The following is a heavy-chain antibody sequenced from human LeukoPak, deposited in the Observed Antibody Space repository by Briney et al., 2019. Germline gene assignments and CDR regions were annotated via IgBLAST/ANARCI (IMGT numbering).Heavy chain of an antibody. D-gene: IGHD3-22*01. Sequence: GGSLRLSCAASGFTFSSYAMHWVRQAPGKGLEWVAVISYDRGNKYYADSVKGRFTISRDNSENTLYLQMNSLRAGDTAVCYCAREVYDSSGYVSGQGATVTVSS. J-gene: IGHJ6*02. CDR2: ISYDRGNK. CDR3: AREVYDSSGYV. CDR1: GFTFSSYA. V-gene: IGHV3-30*04.